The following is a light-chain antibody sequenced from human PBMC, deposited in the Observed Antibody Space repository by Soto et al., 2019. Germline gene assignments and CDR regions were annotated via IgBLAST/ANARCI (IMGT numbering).Light chain of an antibody. V-gene: IGKV3-20*01. CDR2: GAS. CDR3: QQYGSSPAFT. Sequence: EIVLTQSPGTLSLSPGERATLSCRASQSVSSSYLAWYQQKPGQAPRLLIYGASSRATGIPDRFSGSGSGTDFTLTISRLEAEDFGVYYCQQYGSSPAFTFGGGTEVEIK. CDR1: QSVSSSY. J-gene: IGKJ4*02.